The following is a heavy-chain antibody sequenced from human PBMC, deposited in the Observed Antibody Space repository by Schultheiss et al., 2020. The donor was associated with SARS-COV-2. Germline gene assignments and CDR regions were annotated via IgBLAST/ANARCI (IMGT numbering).Heavy chain of an antibody. V-gene: IGHV3-48*04. J-gene: IGHJ5*02. CDR3: ARDRRVTMIAGTPFDP. Sequence: GGSLRLSCAASGFSFSSYSMNWVRQTPGKGLEWISYISSSDGTIYYADSVKGRFTISRDNAKNSLYLQMNILRAEDTAVYYCARDRRVTMIAGTPFDPWGQGTLVTVSS. D-gene: IGHD3-22*01. CDR2: ISSSDGTI. CDR1: GFSFSSYS.